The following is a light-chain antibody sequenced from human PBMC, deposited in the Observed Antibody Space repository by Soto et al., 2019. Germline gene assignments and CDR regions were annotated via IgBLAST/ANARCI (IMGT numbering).Light chain of an antibody. V-gene: IGKV3-20*01. CDR1: QSVSSSY. CDR3: QQYGSAPLT. Sequence: EIVLTQSPGTLSLSPGERATLSCRASQSVSSSYLAWYQQKPGQAPRLRIYGASSRATGIPDRFSGSGSGTDFPLTISRLEPEDLAVYYCQQYGSAPLTFGQGTKVELK. CDR2: GAS. J-gene: IGKJ1*01.